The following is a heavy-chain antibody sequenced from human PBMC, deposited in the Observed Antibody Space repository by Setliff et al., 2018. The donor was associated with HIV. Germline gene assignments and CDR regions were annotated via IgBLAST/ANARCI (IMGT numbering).Heavy chain of an antibody. V-gene: IGHV3-48*04. Sequence: GGSLRLSCAASGFTFSSYSMNWVRQAPGKGLEWVSYISPSSSTLYYADSVKGRFTISRDNAKKLVYLQMNSLRAEDTAIYYCARDRASSGYYARFDHWGQGTLVTVSS. J-gene: IGHJ4*02. CDR2: ISPSSSTL. CDR3: ARDRASSGYYARFDH. D-gene: IGHD3-22*01. CDR1: GFTFSSYS.